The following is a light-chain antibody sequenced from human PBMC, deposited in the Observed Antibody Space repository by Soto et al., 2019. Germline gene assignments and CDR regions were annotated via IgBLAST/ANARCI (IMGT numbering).Light chain of an antibody. J-gene: IGKJ1*01. CDR1: QSVSRN. CDR3: QQDNNWPKT. CDR2: GAS. V-gene: IGKV3-15*01. Sequence: EIVMTQSTATLSVSPGERATLSCRASQSVSRNLAWYQQKPGQAPRLLIYGASTRATGIPARFSGSGSGTEFTLTISSLQSEEFAVYYCQQDNNWPKTFGQGTKVEIK.